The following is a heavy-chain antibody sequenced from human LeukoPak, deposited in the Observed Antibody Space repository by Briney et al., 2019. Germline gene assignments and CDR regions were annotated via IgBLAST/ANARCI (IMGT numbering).Heavy chain of an antibody. D-gene: IGHD3-22*01. V-gene: IGHV3-48*01. CDR3: ARDEYYDSSGYTS. J-gene: IGHJ4*02. Sequence: GGSLRLSRATSGFTLSSFSLTRVRPAPGKGVEWASYISSSGSTIYYADSVKGRFTISRDNAKNSLYLQMNSLRAEDTAVYYCARDEYYDSSGYTSWGQGTLVTVSS. CDR2: ISSSGSTI. CDR1: GFTLSSFS.